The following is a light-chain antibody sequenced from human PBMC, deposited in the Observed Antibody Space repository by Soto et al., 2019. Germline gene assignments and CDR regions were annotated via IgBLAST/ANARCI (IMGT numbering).Light chain of an antibody. V-gene: IGLV1-47*01. CDR3: AAWDDSLSAS. CDR2: RNN. CDR1: SSNIGSNY. J-gene: IGLJ2*01. Sequence: QSVLTQPPSASGTPGQRVTISCSGSSSNIGSNYVYWYQQLPGTAPKLLIYRNNQRPSGVPDRFSGSKSGTSASLAISGLRSEDEADYYCAAWDDSLSASFGGVTQLTVL.